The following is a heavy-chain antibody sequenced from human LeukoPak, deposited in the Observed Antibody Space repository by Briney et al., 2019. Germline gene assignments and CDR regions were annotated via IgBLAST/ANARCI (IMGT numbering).Heavy chain of an antibody. Sequence: PSETLSLTCTVSGAYIGTYYWSWIRQPPGMGLEWIGYISPSAYTIYTPSLQSRLTMSRDTSENQFSLILSSVTAADTAICYCTRHDVVPVIGHGMADWGQGTTVIVSS. CDR3: TRHDVVPVIGHGMAD. D-gene: IGHD2-2*01. CDR1: GAYIGTYY. V-gene: IGHV4-59*08. J-gene: IGHJ6*02. CDR2: ISPSAYT.